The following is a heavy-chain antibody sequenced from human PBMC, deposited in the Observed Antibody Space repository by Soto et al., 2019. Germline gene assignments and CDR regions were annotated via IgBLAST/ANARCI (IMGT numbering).Heavy chain of an antibody. Sequence: EVQLVEYGGGLVQPGGSLRLSCAASGFRFIDYWMTWVRQAPGKGLEWVANIKHEGIEKRYADSVKGRFTIARDNAKSSLDLQMNSLTADDTAVYYCARGLLHDYGDYGYFQSWGRGTLVAVSS. CDR2: IKHEGIEK. J-gene: IGHJ1*01. V-gene: IGHV3-7*01. D-gene: IGHD4-17*01. CDR1: GFRFIDYW. CDR3: ARGLLHDYGDYGYFQS.